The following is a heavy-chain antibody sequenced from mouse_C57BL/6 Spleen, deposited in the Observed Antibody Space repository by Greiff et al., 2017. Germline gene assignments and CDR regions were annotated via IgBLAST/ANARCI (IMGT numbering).Heavy chain of an antibody. J-gene: IGHJ2*01. CDR1: GYTFTDYY. D-gene: IGHD1-1*01. Sequence: VQLQQSGPVLVKPGASVKMSCKASGYTFTDYYMNWVKQSHGKSLEWIGVINPYNGGTSYNQKFKGKATLTVDKSSSTAYMELNSLTSEDSAVYYGARGLIYGSSSYYFDYWGQGTTLTVSS. CDR2: INPYNGGT. CDR3: ARGLIYGSSSYYFDY. V-gene: IGHV1-19*01.